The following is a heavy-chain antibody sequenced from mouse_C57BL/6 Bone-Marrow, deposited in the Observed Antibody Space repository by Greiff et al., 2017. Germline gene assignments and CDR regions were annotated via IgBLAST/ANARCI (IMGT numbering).Heavy chain of an antibody. J-gene: IGHJ1*03. Sequence: QVQLQQPGAELARPGASVKLSCKASGYTFTSYGISWVKQRTGQGLEWIGEIYPRSGNTYYNEKFKGKATLTVDKSSSTAYMELRSLTSEDSAVSFCERAGDVITTVEYYDVWGRGTRITVSS. CDR2: IYPRSGNT. CDR1: GYTFTSYG. D-gene: IGHD1-1*01. V-gene: IGHV1-81*01. CDR3: ERAGDVITTVEYYDV.